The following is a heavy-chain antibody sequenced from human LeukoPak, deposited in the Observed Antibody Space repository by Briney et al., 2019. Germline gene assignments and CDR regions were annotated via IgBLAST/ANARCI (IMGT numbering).Heavy chain of an antibody. J-gene: IGHJ4*02. CDR2: IRAYNGNT. D-gene: IGHD3-22*01. V-gene: IGHV1-18*01. CDR1: GYTFTSYG. Sequence: ASVKVSFKASGYTFTSYGISWVRQAPGQGLEWMGWIRAYNGNTNYAQKLQGRVTMTTDTSTSTAYMELRSLRSDDTAVYYCAREVYYYDSSGYYERPDYWGQGTLVTVSS. CDR3: AREVYYYDSSGYYERPDY.